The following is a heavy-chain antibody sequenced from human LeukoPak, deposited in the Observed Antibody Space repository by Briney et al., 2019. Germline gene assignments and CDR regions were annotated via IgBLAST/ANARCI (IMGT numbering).Heavy chain of an antibody. Sequence: PGGSLRLSCAASGFTFSSYSMNWVRQAPGKGLEWVSSISSSSSYIYYADSVKGRFTISRDNSKNTLYLQMNSLRAEDTAVYYCAKDGYCSSTSCYPGDYWGQGTLVTVSS. CDR3: AKDGYCSSTSCYPGDY. J-gene: IGHJ4*02. V-gene: IGHV3-21*01. CDR1: GFTFSSYS. D-gene: IGHD2-2*03. CDR2: ISSSSSYI.